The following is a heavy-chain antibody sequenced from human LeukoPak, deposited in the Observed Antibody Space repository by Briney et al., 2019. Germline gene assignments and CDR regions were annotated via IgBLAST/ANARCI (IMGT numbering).Heavy chain of an antibody. V-gene: IGHV3-48*02. D-gene: IGHD2-15*01. CDR2: ISSSGSTI. J-gene: IGHJ4*02. Sequence: TGGSLRLSCAASGFSFSNYNMNWVRQAPGKGLEWVSYISSSGSTIYYADSVKGRFTISRDNAKNSLYLQMNSLRDEDTAVYYCARVGRYCSGGDCYSTYWGQGTLVTVSS. CDR1: GFSFSNYN. CDR3: ARVGRYCSGGDCYSTY.